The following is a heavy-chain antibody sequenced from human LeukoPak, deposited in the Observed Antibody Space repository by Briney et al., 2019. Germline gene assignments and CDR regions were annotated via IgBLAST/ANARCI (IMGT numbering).Heavy chain of an antibody. Sequence: ASVKISCKASGYTFTNFAMHWVRQAPGQRLEWMGWINAGNGDTKYSQNFQGRVTITRDTSATTSYMELSFLRSEDTAVYYCARGTVTRASSWSNLFDYWGQGTLVTVSS. V-gene: IGHV1-3*01. CDR1: GYTFTNFA. J-gene: IGHJ4*02. D-gene: IGHD6-13*01. CDR2: INAGNGDT. CDR3: ARGTVTRASSWSNLFDY.